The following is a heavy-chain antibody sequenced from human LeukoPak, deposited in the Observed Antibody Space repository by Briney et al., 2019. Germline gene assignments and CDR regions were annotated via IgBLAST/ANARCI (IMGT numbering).Heavy chain of an antibody. D-gene: IGHD6-19*01. J-gene: IGHJ4*02. Sequence: GGSLRLSCAASGFTFSSYGRHWVRQAPGKGLEWVAVTSYDGSNKYYADSVKGRFSISRDNSKNTLYLQMNSLRTEDTAVYYCAKETAAKYSSGWTGGGPSLQYWGQGTLVSVSS. V-gene: IGHV3-30*18. CDR3: AKETAAKYSSGWTGGGPSLQY. CDR1: GFTFSSYG. CDR2: TSYDGSNK.